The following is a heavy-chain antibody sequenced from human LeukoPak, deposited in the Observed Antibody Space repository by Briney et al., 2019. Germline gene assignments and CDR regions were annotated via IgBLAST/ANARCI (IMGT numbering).Heavy chain of an antibody. CDR3: ARDRRGSIFDY. J-gene: IGHJ4*02. V-gene: IGHV4-61*02. CDR2: IYTSGST. Sequence: PSQTLSLTCTVSGGSISSGSYYWSWIRQPAGKGLEWIGRIYTSGSTNYNPSLKSRVTISVDTSKNQFSLKLSSVTAADTAVYYCARDRRGSIFDYWGQGTLVTVSS. D-gene: IGHD3-10*01. CDR1: GGSISSGSYY.